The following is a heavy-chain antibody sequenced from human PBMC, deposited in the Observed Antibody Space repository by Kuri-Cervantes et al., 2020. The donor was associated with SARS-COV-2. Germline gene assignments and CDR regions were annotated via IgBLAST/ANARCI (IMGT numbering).Heavy chain of an antibody. Sequence: SETLSLTCTVSGGSISSSSYYWGWIRQPPGKGLEWIGSIYYSGSTYYNPSLKSRVTISVDTSKNQFSLKLSSVTAADTAVHYCARTSGYYSDYFDYWGQGTLVTVSS. D-gene: IGHD3-22*01. CDR2: IYYSGST. J-gene: IGHJ4*02. CDR1: GGSISSSSYY. V-gene: IGHV4-39*01. CDR3: ARTSGYYSDYFDY.